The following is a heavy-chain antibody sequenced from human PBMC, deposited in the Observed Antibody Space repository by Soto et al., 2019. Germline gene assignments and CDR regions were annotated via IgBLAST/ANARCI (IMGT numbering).Heavy chain of an antibody. Sequence: QVQLVQSGAEVKKPGASVKVSCKASGYTFSSYFISWVRQAPGQGLEWMGWISAYNGNTNYAQNLQGRVTTTTDTSTSTAYMELRSLRPDDTAVYYCASDLPPVDYWGQGTLVTVSS. J-gene: IGHJ4*02. V-gene: IGHV1-18*01. CDR1: GYTFSSYF. CDR2: ISAYNGNT. CDR3: ASDLPPVDY.